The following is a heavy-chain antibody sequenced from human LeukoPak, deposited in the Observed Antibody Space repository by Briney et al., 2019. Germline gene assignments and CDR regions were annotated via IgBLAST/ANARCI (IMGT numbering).Heavy chain of an antibody. Sequence: SETLSLTCTVSGGSINSGDSYWCWIRQPPGKGLEWIGYIYYSGSTYYNPSLKSRVTISVDTSKNQFSLKLNSVTAADTAVYYCARDQGGFNWNPLGGNWFDPWGQGTLVTVSS. J-gene: IGHJ5*02. D-gene: IGHD1-20*01. CDR2: IYYSGST. CDR1: GGSINSGDSY. CDR3: ARDQGGFNWNPLGGNWFDP. V-gene: IGHV4-30-4*01.